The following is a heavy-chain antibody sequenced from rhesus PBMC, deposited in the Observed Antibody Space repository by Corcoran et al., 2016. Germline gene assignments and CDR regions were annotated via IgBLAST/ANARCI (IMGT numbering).Heavy chain of an antibody. Sequence: QLQLRESGPGLVKPSEPLSVTCAVSGGSITRNSWSSIRPAHWKGLEWIGYIYGSGSSTNYNPSIKSRVTLTVDTSKKQVSLKLSAVTAADTAVYYCANIVAASDAFDFWGQGLRVTVSS. CDR2: IYGSGSST. D-gene: IGHD4-29*01. V-gene: IGHV4-169*01. J-gene: IGHJ3*01. CDR1: GGSITRNS. CDR3: ANIVAASDAFDF.